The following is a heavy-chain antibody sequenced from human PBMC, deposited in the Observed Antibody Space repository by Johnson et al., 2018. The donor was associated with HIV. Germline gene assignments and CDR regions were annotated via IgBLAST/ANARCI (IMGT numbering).Heavy chain of an antibody. CDR1: GFTFSTYA. Sequence: EVQLVESGGGVVQPGGSLRLSCAASGFTFSTYAMSWVRQAPGKGLEWVSVISASGGSTYYADSVKGRFTISRDNSKNTLYLKMNSLRAEDTAVYYCAREAYAAGAFEIWGQGTMGTVSS. CDR2: ISASGGST. V-gene: IGHV3-23*04. D-gene: IGHD3-16*01. J-gene: IGHJ3*02. CDR3: AREAYAAGAFEI.